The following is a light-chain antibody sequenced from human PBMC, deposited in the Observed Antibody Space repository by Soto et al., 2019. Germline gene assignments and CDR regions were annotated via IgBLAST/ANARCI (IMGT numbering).Light chain of an antibody. V-gene: IGKV1-6*02. CDR2: DAV. CDR3: LQDYNYPRT. J-gene: IGKJ3*01. Sequence: AIQLTQSPSSLSASVGDRVTITCRASQGIRSDVAWYQQKPGKAPKLLIYDAVTLQNGVPSRFSGGGSGSAFTLTFSSLQPEDFATYYCLQDYNYPRTFGPGTKVDI. CDR1: QGIRSD.